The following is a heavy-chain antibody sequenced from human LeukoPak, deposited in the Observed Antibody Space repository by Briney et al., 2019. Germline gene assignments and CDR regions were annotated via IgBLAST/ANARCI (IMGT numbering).Heavy chain of an antibody. Sequence: GASVKVSCKAPGYTFTSYVISWERQAPGQGLEWMGWISAYNGNTNYAQKLQGRVTMTTDTSTSTAYMELRSLRSDDTAVYYCARSTVTIPNWFDPWGQGTLVTVSS. CDR1: GYTFTSYV. D-gene: IGHD4-17*01. J-gene: IGHJ5*02. V-gene: IGHV1-18*01. CDR2: ISAYNGNT. CDR3: ARSTVTIPNWFDP.